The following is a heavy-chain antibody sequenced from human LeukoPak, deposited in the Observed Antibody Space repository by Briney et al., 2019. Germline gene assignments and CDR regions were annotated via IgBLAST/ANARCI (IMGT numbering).Heavy chain of an antibody. CDR1: GGSISSIGYY. D-gene: IGHD5-18*01. CDR3: ARHRGNSYGPIDY. V-gene: IGHV4-39*01. CDR2: MYYSGST. J-gene: IGHJ4*02. Sequence: AETLSLTCTVSGGSISSIGYYWVWIRQPPGKRLEGIGSMYYSGSTYYNPSLKSRVTISVDTSKNQISLQLSSVTAADTAVYYCARHRGNSYGPIDYWGQGTLVTVSS.